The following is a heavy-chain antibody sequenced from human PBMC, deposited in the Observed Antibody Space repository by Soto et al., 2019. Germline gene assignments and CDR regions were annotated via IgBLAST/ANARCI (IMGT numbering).Heavy chain of an antibody. D-gene: IGHD3-10*01. J-gene: IGHJ4*02. V-gene: IGHV3-53*01. Sequence: AGGSLRLSCSASGFTVRRNYMSWCRQAPGKGLEWVSVFYTGGTTYYAASVKGRFTFSRDTSKNTLYLQMNSLRAEDTAVYYCARVRRGYYGSGSYYFDYWGQGTLVTVSS. CDR1: GFTVRRNY. CDR2: FYTGGTT. CDR3: ARVRRGYYGSGSYYFDY.